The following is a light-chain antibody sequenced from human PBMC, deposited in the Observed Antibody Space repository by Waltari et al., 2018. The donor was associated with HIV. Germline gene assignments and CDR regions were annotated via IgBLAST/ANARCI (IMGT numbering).Light chain of an antibody. Sequence: QSALTPPPSVSGAPGQRVNISCTGNRSNIGAGEFVNVYQHLPGTAPKLLVYSDIKRPSGVPDRFSGSKSGTSASLVTTGLQAEDEADYYCQSYDSSLRASVFGGGTKLTVL. CDR3: QSYDSSLRASV. CDR2: SDI. J-gene: IGLJ2*01. CDR1: RSNIGAGEF. V-gene: IGLV1-40*01.